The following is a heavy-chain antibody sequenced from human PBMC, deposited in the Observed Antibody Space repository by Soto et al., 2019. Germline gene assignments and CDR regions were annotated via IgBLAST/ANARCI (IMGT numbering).Heavy chain of an antibody. CDR2: IYPGDSDT. D-gene: IGHD6-13*01. CDR3: ASTAAAGKNYYGTDF. J-gene: IGHJ6*02. CDR1: GYSFTSYW. Sequence: PGESLKISCKGSGYSFTSYWIGWVRQMPGKGLEWMGIIYPGDSDTRYSPSFQGQVTISADKSISTAYLKWSSLKASDTAMYYCASTAAAGKNYYGTDFWGQGTTVTVSS. V-gene: IGHV5-51*01.